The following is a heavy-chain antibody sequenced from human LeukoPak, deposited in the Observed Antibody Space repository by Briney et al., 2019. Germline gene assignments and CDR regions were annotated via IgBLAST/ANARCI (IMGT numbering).Heavy chain of an antibody. CDR2: IYYSGST. Sequence: SETLSLTCTVSGGSISSYYWSWIRQPPGKGLEWIGYIYYSGSTNYNPSLKSRVTISVDTSKNQFSLKLSSVTAADTAVYYCAAMGPKEYSSSWYGARGAFDIWGQGTMVTVSS. CDR3: AAMGPKEYSSSWYGARGAFDI. D-gene: IGHD6-13*01. J-gene: IGHJ3*02. CDR1: GGSISSYY. V-gene: IGHV4-59*08.